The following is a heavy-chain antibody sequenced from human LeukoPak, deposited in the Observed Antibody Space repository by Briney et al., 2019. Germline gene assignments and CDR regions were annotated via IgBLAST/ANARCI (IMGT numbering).Heavy chain of an antibody. Sequence: GGSLRLSCAASGFTFDDYAMRWVRQAPGKGLEWVSGIYWNSANIDSVDSVKGRFTMSRDNAKNSLYLQMNSLRAEDTALYYCAKDIEPSIAVTGRDGMDVWGQGTTVIVSS. CDR2: IYWNSANI. J-gene: IGHJ6*02. D-gene: IGHD6-19*01. CDR3: AKDIEPSIAVTGRDGMDV. V-gene: IGHV3-9*01. CDR1: GFTFDDYA.